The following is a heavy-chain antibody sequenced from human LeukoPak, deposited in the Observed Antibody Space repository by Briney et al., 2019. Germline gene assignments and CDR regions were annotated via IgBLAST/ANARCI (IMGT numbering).Heavy chain of an antibody. V-gene: IGHV4-59*01. CDR1: GGSISSYY. Sequence: KPSETLSLTCTVSGGSISSYYWSWIRQPPGKGLEWIGYIYYSGSTNYNPSLKSRVTISVDTSKNQFSLKLSSVTAADTAVYYCARAPRAEGWVAGTILWGQGTLVTVSS. CDR3: ARAPRAEGWVAGTIL. D-gene: IGHD6-19*01. CDR2: IYYSGST. J-gene: IGHJ4*02.